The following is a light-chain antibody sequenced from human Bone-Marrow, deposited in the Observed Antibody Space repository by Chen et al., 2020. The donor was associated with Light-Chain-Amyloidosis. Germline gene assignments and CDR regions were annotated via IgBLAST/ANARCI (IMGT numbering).Light chain of an antibody. CDR2: RDT. Sequence: SYELTQPPSVSVSPGQTARITCSGDDLPTKYAYWYQQKPGQAPVLVIHRDTERPSGMSERVSGSSSGTTATLTISGVQAEDEADYHCQSADSSGTDEVIFGGGTKLTVL. J-gene: IGLJ2*01. CDR3: QSADSSGTDEVI. CDR1: DLPTKY. V-gene: IGLV3-25*03.